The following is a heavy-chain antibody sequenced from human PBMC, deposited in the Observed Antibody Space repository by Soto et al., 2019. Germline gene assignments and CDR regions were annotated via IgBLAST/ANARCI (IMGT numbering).Heavy chain of an antibody. J-gene: IGHJ4*02. CDR2: IWYDGSNE. Sequence: GGSLRLSCAASGFAFSGYAMHWVRQAPGKGLEWVAVIWYDGSNEIYADSVRGRFTISRDNSKNTLYLQMNSLGADDTAVYFCARDYRIRAFDYWGQGTLVTVSS. CDR1: GFAFSGYA. V-gene: IGHV3-33*01. CDR3: ARDYRIRAFDY.